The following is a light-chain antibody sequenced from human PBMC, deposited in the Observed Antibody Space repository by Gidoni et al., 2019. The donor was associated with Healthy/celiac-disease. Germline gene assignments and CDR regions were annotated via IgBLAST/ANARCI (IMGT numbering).Light chain of an antibody. CDR2: AAS. CDR3: QQRNSYPPLT. Sequence: DIQLTQYPSFLSASVGNRVTITCRASQGISSYLAWYQQKPGKAPELLIYAASTLQSGVPSRFSGSGSGTEVTLTISSLQPEDFATDYYQQRNSYPPLTFGGGTKVEIK. J-gene: IGKJ4*02. V-gene: IGKV1-9*01. CDR1: QGISSY.